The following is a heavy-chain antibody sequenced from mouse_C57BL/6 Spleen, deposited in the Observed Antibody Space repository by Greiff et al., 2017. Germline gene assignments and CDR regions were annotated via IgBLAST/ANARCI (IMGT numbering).Heavy chain of an antibody. J-gene: IGHJ2*01. CDR2: IYPGDGDT. D-gene: IGHD1-1*01. V-gene: IGHV1-80*01. CDR1: GYAFSSYW. CDR3: ARRDYGSRWYFDY. Sequence: QVQLQQSGAELVKPGASVKISCKASGYAFSSYWMNWVKQRPGQGLEWIGQIYPGDGDTNYNGKFKGKATLTADKSSSTAYMQLSSLTSEDSAVYFCARRDYGSRWYFDYWGQGTTLTVSS.